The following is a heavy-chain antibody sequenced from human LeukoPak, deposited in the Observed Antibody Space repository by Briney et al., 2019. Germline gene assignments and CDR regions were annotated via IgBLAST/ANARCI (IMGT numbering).Heavy chain of an antibody. Sequence: PGRSLRLSCVASGFPFSSYGMHWVRQAPGKGLEWVAVIWFDGNNEYYADSVRGRFTISRDNSKNTLYLQMNSLRAEDTAVYYCARSPPSRGSSWYESFYYYYGMDVWGQGTTVTVSS. CDR2: IWFDGNNE. CDR3: ARSPPSRGSSWYESFYYYYGMDV. D-gene: IGHD6-13*01. CDR1: GFPFSSYG. J-gene: IGHJ6*02. V-gene: IGHV3-33*01.